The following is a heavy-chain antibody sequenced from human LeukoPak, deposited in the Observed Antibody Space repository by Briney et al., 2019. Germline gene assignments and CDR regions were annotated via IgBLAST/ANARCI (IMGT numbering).Heavy chain of an antibody. CDR3: ARFITGVVPAAIPAAFDYYYYGMDV. CDR1: GGSISSSSYY. J-gene: IGHJ6*02. V-gene: IGHV4-39*01. D-gene: IGHD2-2*01. Sequence: PSETLSLTCTVSGGSISSSSYYWGWIRQPPGKGLEWIGSIYYSGSTYYHPSLKSRVTISVDTSKNQFSLKLSSVTAADTAVYYCARFITGVVPAAIPAAFDYYYYGMDVWGQGTTVTVSS. CDR2: IYYSGST.